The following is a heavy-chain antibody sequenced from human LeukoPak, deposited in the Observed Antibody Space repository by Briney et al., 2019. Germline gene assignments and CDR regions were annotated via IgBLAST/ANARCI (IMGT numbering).Heavy chain of an antibody. CDR1: GYTFTGYY. J-gene: IGHJ4*02. CDR2: INPNSGGT. CDR3: ARDNSSSWYLDY. V-gene: IGHV1-2*02. Sequence: LEASVKVSCKASGYTFTGYYMHWVRQAPGQGLEWMGWINPNSGGTNYAQKFQGRVTMTRDTSISTAYMELSRLRSDDTAVYYCARDNSSSWYLDYWGQGTLVTVSS. D-gene: IGHD6-13*01.